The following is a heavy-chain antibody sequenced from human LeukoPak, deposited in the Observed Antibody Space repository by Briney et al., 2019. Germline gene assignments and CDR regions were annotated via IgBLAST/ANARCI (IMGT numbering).Heavy chain of an antibody. Sequence: PSETLSLTCTVSGGSISSYYWSWIRQPPGKGLEWIGYIYYSGSTNYNPSLKSRVTISVDTSKNQFSLKLSSVTAADTAVYYCARVLAGTMVRGWLGMDLWRQGTTVTVSS. V-gene: IGHV4-59*08. D-gene: IGHD3-10*01. CDR2: IYYSGST. CDR3: ARVLAGTMVRGWLGMDL. J-gene: IGHJ6*02. CDR1: GGSISSYY.